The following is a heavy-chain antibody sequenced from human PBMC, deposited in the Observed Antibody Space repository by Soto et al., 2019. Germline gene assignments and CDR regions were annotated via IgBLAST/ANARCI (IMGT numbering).Heavy chain of an antibody. CDR2: INSDGSST. CDR1: GFTFSSYW. Sequence: GGSLRLSCAASGFTFSSYWMHWVRQAPGKGLVWVSRINSDGSSTTYADSVKGRFTISRDNAKNTLYLQMNSLRAEDTAVYYFARGPLLGSSWYGGYWGQGTLVTVSS. CDR3: ARGPLLGSSWYGGY. V-gene: IGHV3-74*01. D-gene: IGHD6-13*01. J-gene: IGHJ4*02.